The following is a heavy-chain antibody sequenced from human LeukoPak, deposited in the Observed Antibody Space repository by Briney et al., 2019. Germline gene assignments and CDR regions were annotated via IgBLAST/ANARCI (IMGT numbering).Heavy chain of an antibody. Sequence: ASVKVSCKASGYTFTGYYMHWVRQAPGQGLEWMGWINPNSGGTDYAQKFQGRVTMTRDTSISTAYMELSRLRSDDTAVYYCAREAYDSGSFRTDYYYMDVWGKGTTVTISS. V-gene: IGHV1-2*02. CDR1: GYTFTGYY. D-gene: IGHD3-10*01. J-gene: IGHJ6*03. CDR3: AREAYDSGSFRTDYYYMDV. CDR2: INPNSGGT.